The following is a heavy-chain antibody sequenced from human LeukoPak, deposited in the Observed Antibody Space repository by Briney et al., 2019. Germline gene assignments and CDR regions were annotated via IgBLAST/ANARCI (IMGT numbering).Heavy chain of an antibody. V-gene: IGHV3-9*03. D-gene: IGHD5-24*01. J-gene: IGHJ5*02. CDR3: AKGSGGYKWSWFDP. CDR2: ISWNSGSI. CDR1: GFTFDDYA. Sequence: GGSLRLSCAASGFTFDDYAMHWVRQAPGKGLEWVSGISWNSGSIGYADSVKGRFTISRDNAKNSLYLQMNSLRAEDMALYYCAKGSGGYKWSWFDPWGQGTLVTVSS.